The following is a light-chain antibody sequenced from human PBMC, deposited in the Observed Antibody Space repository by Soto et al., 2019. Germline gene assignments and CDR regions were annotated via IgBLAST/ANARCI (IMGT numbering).Light chain of an antibody. CDR2: STS. CDR3: LLYYGGAQVV. Sequence: QAVVTQEPSLTVSPGGTVTLTCASSTGAVTSGYYPNWFHQKPGQAHRALIYSTSNNHYWTPARFSGYLLGGKAALTLSCVHHEEEDDSYCLLYYGGAQVVFGGGTTLTVL. J-gene: IGLJ2*01. CDR1: TGAVTSGYY. V-gene: IGLV7-43*01.